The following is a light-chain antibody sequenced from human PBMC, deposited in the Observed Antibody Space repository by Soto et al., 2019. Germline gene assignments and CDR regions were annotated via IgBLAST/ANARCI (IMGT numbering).Light chain of an antibody. Sequence: QSALTQPASVSGSPGQSITISCTGTNSDIGAYKYVSWYQQHPGKVPKLMIYEVTNRPSGISNRFSGSKSGNTASLTISGLQAEDEADYYCNSYTGSSTRVFGGVTKLTVL. CDR2: EVT. CDR1: NSDIGAYKY. CDR3: NSYTGSSTRV. V-gene: IGLV2-14*01. J-gene: IGLJ3*02.